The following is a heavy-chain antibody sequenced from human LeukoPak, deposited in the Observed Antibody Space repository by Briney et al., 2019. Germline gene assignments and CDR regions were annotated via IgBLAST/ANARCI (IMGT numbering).Heavy chain of an antibody. Sequence: PGGSLRLSCAVSGFTSGFTFSSRWMHWVRQAPGKGLVWVSLVKNDGTTNYADSVKGRVTVSRDNAKNTMYLQMNNLRVEDTALYFCHPLGYTSNWGQGTLVTVSS. V-gene: IGHV3-74*01. CDR1: GFTFSSRW. CDR3: HPLGYTSN. J-gene: IGHJ4*02. CDR2: VKNDGTT. D-gene: IGHD6-19*01.